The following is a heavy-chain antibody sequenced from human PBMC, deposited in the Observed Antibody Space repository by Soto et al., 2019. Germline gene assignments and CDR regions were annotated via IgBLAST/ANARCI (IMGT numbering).Heavy chain of an antibody. D-gene: IGHD5-12*01. CDR3: AREASGYEVFHFDY. Sequence: ASVKVSCKASGYTFTGYYMHCVRQAPGQVLEWMGWINPNSGGTNYAQKFQGRVTMTRDTSISTAYMELSRLRSDDTAVYYCAREASGYEVFHFDYWGQGTLVTVSS. CDR1: GYTFTGYY. J-gene: IGHJ4*02. V-gene: IGHV1-2*02. CDR2: INPNSGGT.